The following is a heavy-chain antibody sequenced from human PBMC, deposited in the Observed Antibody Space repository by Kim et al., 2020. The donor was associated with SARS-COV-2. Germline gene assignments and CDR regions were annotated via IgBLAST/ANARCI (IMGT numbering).Heavy chain of an antibody. CDR2: INPNSGGT. J-gene: IGHJ4*02. CDR1: GYTFTGYY. V-gene: IGHV1-2*02. D-gene: IGHD6-13*01. CDR3: ARVFIAAAGWPGYYFDY. Sequence: ASVKVSCKASGYTFTGYYMHWVRQAPGQGLEWMGWINPNSGGTNYAQKFQGRVTMTRDTSISTAYMELSRLRSDDTAVYYCARVFIAAAGWPGYYFDYWGQGTLVTVSS.